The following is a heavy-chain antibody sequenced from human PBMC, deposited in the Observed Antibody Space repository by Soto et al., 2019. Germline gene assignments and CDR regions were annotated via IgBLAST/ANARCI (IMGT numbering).Heavy chain of an antibody. CDR3: ARDWGQQWLAYGLDV. V-gene: IGHV1-18*01. CDR1: GYTFTNFG. J-gene: IGHJ6*02. CDR2: ISTYNGHT. Sequence: QVQLVQSGAEVKKLGASVKVSCKASGYTFTNFGISWVRQAPGQGLEWMGWISTYNGHTTSAQQLQGRLTMTTDTTTSTASKGVGSLRSDDAAVYFCARDWGQQWLAYGLDVWGQGTTVTVSS. D-gene: IGHD6-19*01.